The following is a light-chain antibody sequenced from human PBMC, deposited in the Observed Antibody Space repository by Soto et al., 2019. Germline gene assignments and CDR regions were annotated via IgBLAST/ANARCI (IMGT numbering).Light chain of an antibody. CDR1: SSDVGGYNY. Sequence: QSSLTQPASVSGSPGQSITISCTGDSSDVGGYNYVSWYQQHPGKAPRLMVYEVNNRPSGVSDRFSGFKSGSTASLAISGLQPEDEADYYCSSYTSGTNPYVFGTGTKVTVL. CDR2: EVN. V-gene: IGLV2-14*01. CDR3: SSYTSGTNPYV. J-gene: IGLJ1*01.